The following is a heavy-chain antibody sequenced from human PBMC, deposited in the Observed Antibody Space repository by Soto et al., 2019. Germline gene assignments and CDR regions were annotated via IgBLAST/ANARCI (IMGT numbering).Heavy chain of an antibody. V-gene: IGHV3-9*01. Sequence: GGSLRLSCAASGFTFDDYAMHWVRQAPGKGLEWVSGISWNSGSIGYADSVKGRFTISRDNAKNSLYLQMNSLRAEDTALYYCAKDIYDFWSGELDYWGQGTLVTVSS. J-gene: IGHJ4*02. D-gene: IGHD3-3*01. CDR2: ISWNSGSI. CDR1: GFTFDDYA. CDR3: AKDIYDFWSGELDY.